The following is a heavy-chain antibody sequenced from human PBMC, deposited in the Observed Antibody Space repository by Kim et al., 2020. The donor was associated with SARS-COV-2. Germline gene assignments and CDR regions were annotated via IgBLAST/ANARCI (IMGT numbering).Heavy chain of an antibody. V-gene: IGHV3-30-3*01. CDR1: GLTFDDSA. Sequence: GGSLRLSCAASGLTFDDSAMNWVRQAPGKGLEWVAVISYDGRNKEYADSVKGRFSISRDNAKSTLSLQMNSLRVEDTGVYYCARGNYYDSVSLPDYYNG. CDR3: ARGNYYDSVSLPDYYNG. J-gene: IGHJ6*01. D-gene: IGHD3-10*01. CDR2: ISYDGRNK.